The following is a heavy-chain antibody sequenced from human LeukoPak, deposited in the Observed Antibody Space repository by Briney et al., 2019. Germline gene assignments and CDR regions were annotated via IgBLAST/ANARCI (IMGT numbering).Heavy chain of an antibody. Sequence: KPSETLSLTCTVSGGSISSYYWSWIRQPPGKGLEWLGYIYYSGSTNYNPSLKSRVTISVDTSKNQFSLKLSSVTAADTAVYYCARDKGSYYDILTGSPSGFDPWGQGTLVTVSS. CDR3: ARDKGSYYDILTGSPSGFDP. V-gene: IGHV4-59*01. J-gene: IGHJ5*02. CDR2: IYYSGST. CDR1: GGSISSYY. D-gene: IGHD3-9*01.